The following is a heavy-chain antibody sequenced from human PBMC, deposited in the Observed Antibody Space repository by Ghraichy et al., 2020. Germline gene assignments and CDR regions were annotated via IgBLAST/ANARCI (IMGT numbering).Heavy chain of an antibody. D-gene: IGHD3-3*01. V-gene: IGHV1-18*04. CDR3: ARDQGVLEWLLYPLKPMDV. J-gene: IGHJ6*02. Sequence: ASVKVSCKASGYTFTSYGISWVRQAPGQGLEWMGWISAYNGNTNYAQKLQGRVTMTTDTSTSTAYMELRSLRSDDTAVYYCARDQGVLEWLLYPLKPMDVWGQGTTVTVSS. CDR1: GYTFTSYG. CDR2: ISAYNGNT.